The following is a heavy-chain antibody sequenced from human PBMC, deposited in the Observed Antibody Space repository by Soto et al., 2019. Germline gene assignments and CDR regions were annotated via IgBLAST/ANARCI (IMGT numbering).Heavy chain of an antibody. CDR1: GFTFSNAW. CDR3: TTIIVAATRTRFDP. J-gene: IGHJ5*02. CDR2: IKSNPDGGAT. D-gene: IGHD2-21*01. Sequence: GGSLRLSCAASGFTFSNAWMTWVRQAPGKGLEWVGRIKSNPDGGATDYAASVKGRFTISRDDSQNTLFLQMNSLKTEDTAVYYCTTIIVAATRTRFDPWGQGTLVTVSS. V-gene: IGHV3-15*01.